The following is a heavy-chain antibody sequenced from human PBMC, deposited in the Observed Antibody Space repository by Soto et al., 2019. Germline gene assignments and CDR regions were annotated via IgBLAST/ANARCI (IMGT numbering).Heavy chain of an antibody. Sequence: SQIPSLTCPISGDSFSSDSAAWNWIRQSPSRGLEWLGRTYYRSKWYNDYAVSVKSRITINPDTSKNQFSLQLNSVTPEDTAVYYCERDRGITIFGVVMLTHWFDTWGQGTVATVSS. CDR2: TYYRSKWYN. D-gene: IGHD3-3*01. V-gene: IGHV6-1*01. J-gene: IGHJ5*02. CDR3: ERDRGITIFGVVMLTHWFDT. CDR1: GDSFSSDSAA.